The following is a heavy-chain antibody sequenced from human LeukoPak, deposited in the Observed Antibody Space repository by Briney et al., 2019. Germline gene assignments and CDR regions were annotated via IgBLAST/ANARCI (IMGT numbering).Heavy chain of an antibody. CDR3: ARHPLSSCMDV. J-gene: IGHJ6*02. Sequence: SETLSLTCTVSGGSISSSSYYWGWIRQPPGKGLEWIGSIYYSGSTYYNPSLKSRVTISVDTSKNQFSLKLSSVTAADTAVYYCARHPLSSCMDVWGQGTTVTVSS. CDR1: GGSISSSSYY. CDR2: IYYSGST. V-gene: IGHV4-39*01.